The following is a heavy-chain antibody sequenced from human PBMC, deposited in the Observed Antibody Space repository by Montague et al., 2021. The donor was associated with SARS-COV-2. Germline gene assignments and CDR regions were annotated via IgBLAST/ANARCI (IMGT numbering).Heavy chain of an antibody. J-gene: IGHJ2*01. Sequence: TLSLTCTVSGGSISGDNCSWTWLRPHPGQDLVWITYNYYTGGTYSTPSLQLRLRTSLAKSKNHFSLTLASVTAADAAIYYCARNLGWGSRGAGYIDLWGRGFLVTVSS. CDR3: ARNLGWGSRGAGYIDL. CDR1: GGSISGDNCS. V-gene: IGHV4-31*03. D-gene: IGHD1-26*01. CDR2: NYYTGGT.